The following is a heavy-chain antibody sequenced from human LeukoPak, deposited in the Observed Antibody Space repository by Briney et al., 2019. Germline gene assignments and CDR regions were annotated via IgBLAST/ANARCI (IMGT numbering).Heavy chain of an antibody. Sequence: GGSLRLSCAASGFTSSNYWMSWVRQAPGKGLEWVANIKQDGSEKYYVDSVKGRFTISRDKAKNSLYLQMNSLRADDTAVYYCARVWRPTVTTIGVFGYWGQGTLVTVSS. CDR2: IKQDGSEK. V-gene: IGHV3-7*01. D-gene: IGHD4-17*01. J-gene: IGHJ4*02. CDR1: GFTSSNYW. CDR3: ARVWRPTVTTIGVFGY.